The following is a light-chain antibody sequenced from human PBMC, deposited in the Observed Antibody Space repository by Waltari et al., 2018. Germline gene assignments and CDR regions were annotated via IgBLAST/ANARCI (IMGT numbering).Light chain of an antibody. Sequence: NFMLTQPHPVSESPGKTVTISCTLRTGIISTSYVLWCHPRPGSSPTTVLLEDNKRPPVAPDPYCGSIDSSSNSASLTISGLQTEDEADYYCQSYDSRYPAVFGGGTQLTVL. CDR2: EDN. V-gene: IGLV6-57*01. J-gene: IGLJ7*01. CDR1: TGIISTSY. CDR3: QSYDSRYPAV.